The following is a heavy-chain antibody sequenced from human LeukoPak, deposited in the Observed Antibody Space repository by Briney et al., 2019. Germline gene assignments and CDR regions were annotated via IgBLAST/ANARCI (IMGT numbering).Heavy chain of an antibody. Sequence: GGSLRLSCAGSGFIFNNYAMHWVRQPPGKGLEWVSGISWNSGTIDYADSVRGRFTISRDNAKNSLYLQTDSLRVEDTAFYYCAKDNRRHYTSGPNPDSLHWGQGALVTVSS. V-gene: IGHV3-9*01. CDR3: AKDNRRHYTSGPNPDSLH. D-gene: IGHD6-19*01. CDR2: ISWNSGTI. J-gene: IGHJ4*02. CDR1: GFIFNNYA.